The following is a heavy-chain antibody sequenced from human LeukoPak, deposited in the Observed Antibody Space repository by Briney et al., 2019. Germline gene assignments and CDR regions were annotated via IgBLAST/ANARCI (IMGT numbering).Heavy chain of an antibody. CDR1: GGTFSSYA. J-gene: IGHJ4*02. CDR2: IIPILGIA. Sequence: SVKVSCKASGGTFSSYAISWVRQAPGQGLEWMGRIIPILGIANYAQKFQGRVTITADKSTSTAYMELSSLRSEDTAVYYCASELQKLSSGWYKDYWGQGTLVTVPS. V-gene: IGHV1-69*04. D-gene: IGHD6-19*01. CDR3: ASELQKLSSGWYKDY.